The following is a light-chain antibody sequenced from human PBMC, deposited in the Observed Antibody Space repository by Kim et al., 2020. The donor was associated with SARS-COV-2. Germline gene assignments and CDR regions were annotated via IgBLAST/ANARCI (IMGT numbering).Light chain of an antibody. CDR1: QSVSSY. CDR2: DAS. Sequence: LSPGERPTLSCRARQSVSSYLAWYQQKPGQAPRLLIYDASNSATGIPARFSGSGSGTDFTLTISSLEPEDFAVYYCQQRSNWPPTFGQGTKVDIK. J-gene: IGKJ1*01. V-gene: IGKV3-11*01. CDR3: QQRSNWPPT.